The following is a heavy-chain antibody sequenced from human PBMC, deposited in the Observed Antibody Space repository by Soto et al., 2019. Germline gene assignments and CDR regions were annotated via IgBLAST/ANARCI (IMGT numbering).Heavy chain of an antibody. CDR2: IIPIFGTA. D-gene: IGHD3-22*01. V-gene: IGHV1-69*13. Sequence: SVKVSCKASGGTFSSYAISWVRQAPGQGLEWMGGIIPIFGTANYAQKFQGRVTITADESTSTAYMELSSLRSEDTAVYYCARTYYYDSSGYPPEYYFDYWGQGTLVTVSS. CDR1: GGTFSSYA. J-gene: IGHJ4*02. CDR3: ARTYYYDSSGYPPEYYFDY.